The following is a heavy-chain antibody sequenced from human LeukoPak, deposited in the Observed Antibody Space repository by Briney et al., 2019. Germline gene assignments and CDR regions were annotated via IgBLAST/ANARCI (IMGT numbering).Heavy chain of an antibody. V-gene: IGHV3-21*01. CDR1: GFTFSSYS. CDR2: ISSSSSYI. Sequence: GESLRLSCAASGFTFSSYSMNWVRQAPGKGPEWVSSISSSSSYIYYADSVKGRFTISRDNAKNSLYLQMNSLRAEDTAVYYCARVGVARRFLEWLSASYYYGMDVWGQGTTVTVSS. D-gene: IGHD3-3*01. CDR3: ARVGVARRFLEWLSASYYYGMDV. J-gene: IGHJ6*02.